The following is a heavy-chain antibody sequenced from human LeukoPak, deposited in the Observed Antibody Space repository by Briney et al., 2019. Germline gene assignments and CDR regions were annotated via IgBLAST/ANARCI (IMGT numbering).Heavy chain of an antibody. Sequence: PGGSLRLSCAASGFTFSTYAMSWVRQAPGKGLEWVAVISGSGGNTYYADSVKGRFTISRDNSENTLYLQMNSLRAEDTAIYYCAKGYSSVWEGYDYWGQGTLVTVSS. D-gene: IGHD6-19*01. J-gene: IGHJ4*02. CDR2: ISGSGGNT. V-gene: IGHV3-23*01. CDR3: AKGYSSVWEGYDY. CDR1: GFTFSTYA.